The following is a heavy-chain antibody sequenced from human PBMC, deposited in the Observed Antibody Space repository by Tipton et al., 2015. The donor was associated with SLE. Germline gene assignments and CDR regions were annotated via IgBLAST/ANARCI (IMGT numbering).Heavy chain of an antibody. V-gene: IGHV4-61*02. CDR3: AALRFAAPYGKFQH. D-gene: IGHD4-17*01. J-gene: IGHJ1*01. CDR2: VSFIGKT. Sequence: TLSLTCSVSGGSLTSSRYYYWAWIRQPAGKGPEWIGRVSFIGKTNYNPSLEGRVTISLDTSKNQVSLDLTSATPADTAVYYCAALRFAAPYGKFQHWGQGTLITVSS. CDR1: GGSLTSSRYY.